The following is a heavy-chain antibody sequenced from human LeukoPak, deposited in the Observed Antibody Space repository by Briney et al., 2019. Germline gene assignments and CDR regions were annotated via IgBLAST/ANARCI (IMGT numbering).Heavy chain of an antibody. V-gene: IGHV3-20*04. CDR3: AKDRTLYSSGYFDY. CDR1: GFTFDDYG. D-gene: IGHD3-22*01. Sequence: GGSLRLSCAASGFTFDDYGMSWVRQAPGKGLEWVSGINWNGGSTGYADSVKGRFTISRDNSKNTLYLQMNSLRAEDTAVYYCAKDRTLYSSGYFDYWGQGTLVTVPS. CDR2: INWNGGST. J-gene: IGHJ4*02.